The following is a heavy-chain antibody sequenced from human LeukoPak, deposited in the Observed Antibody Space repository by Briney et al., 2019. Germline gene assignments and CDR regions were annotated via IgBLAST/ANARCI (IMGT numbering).Heavy chain of an antibody. V-gene: IGHV4-31*03. CDR3: ARDQIALAARRPSGDYYYGMDV. Sequence: SETLSLTCTVSGGSISSGGYYWSWIRQHPGKGLEWIGYIYYSGSTYYNPSLKSRVTISVDTSKNQFSLKLSSVTAADTAVYYCARDQIALAARRPSGDYYYGMDVWGQGTTVTVSS. CDR2: IYYSGST. J-gene: IGHJ6*02. CDR1: GGSISSGGYY. D-gene: IGHD6-6*01.